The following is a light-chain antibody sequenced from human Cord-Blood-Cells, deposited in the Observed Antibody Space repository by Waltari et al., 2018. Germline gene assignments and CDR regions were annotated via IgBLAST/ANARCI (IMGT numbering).Light chain of an antibody. Sequence: DIVMTQSPDSLAVSLGERATINCKSIQNVLYSSNNKNYLAWYQHKPGQPPKLLIYWAPTRESGVPDRFSGSGSGADFTLTISSLQAEDVAVYYCQQYYSTPPTFGQGTKVEIK. CDR2: WAP. CDR1: QNVLYSSNNKNY. CDR3: QQYYSTPPT. J-gene: IGKJ1*01. V-gene: IGKV4-1*01.